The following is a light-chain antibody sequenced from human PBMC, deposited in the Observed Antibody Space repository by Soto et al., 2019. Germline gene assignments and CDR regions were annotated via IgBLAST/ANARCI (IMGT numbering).Light chain of an antibody. V-gene: IGKV3D-15*01. J-gene: IGKJ5*01. Sequence: VMTQSPATLSVSPGERASLSFRASQSVNANYLAWYQQKPGQAPRLLIYGISIRATGIPARFSGSGSGTEFTLSISSLQPEDFAVYYCQQYTQWPITFGQGTRLEIK. CDR2: GIS. CDR3: QQYTQWPIT. CDR1: QSVNANY.